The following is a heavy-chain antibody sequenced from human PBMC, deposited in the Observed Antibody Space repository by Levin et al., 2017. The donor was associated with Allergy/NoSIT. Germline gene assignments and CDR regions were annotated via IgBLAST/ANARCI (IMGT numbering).Heavy chain of an antibody. J-gene: IGHJ6*03. CDR1: GFTFSSYG. Sequence: GESLKISCAASGFTFSSYGMHWVRQAPGKGLEWVAVIWYDGSNKYYADSVKGRFTISRDNSKNTLYLQMNSLRAEDTAVYYCARGRRCSSTSCYDLGPYYYYYMDVWGKGATVTVSS. V-gene: IGHV3-33*01. CDR2: IWYDGSNK. CDR3: ARGRRCSSTSCYDLGPYYYYYMDV. D-gene: IGHD2-2*01.